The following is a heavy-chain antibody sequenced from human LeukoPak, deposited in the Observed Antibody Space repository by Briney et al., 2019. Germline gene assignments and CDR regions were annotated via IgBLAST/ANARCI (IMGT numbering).Heavy chain of an antibody. V-gene: IGHV4-39*01. CDR1: GGSISSSSYY. CDR2: IYYSGTT. D-gene: IGHD1-26*01. Sequence: SETLSLTCTVSGGSISSSSYYWGWIRQPPGKGLEWIGSIYYSGTTYYNPSLKSRVTISVDTSKNQFSLKLSSVTAADTAVYYCARLALQEVGATQTYYLDYWGQGTLVTVSS. CDR3: ARLALQEVGATQTYYLDY. J-gene: IGHJ4*02.